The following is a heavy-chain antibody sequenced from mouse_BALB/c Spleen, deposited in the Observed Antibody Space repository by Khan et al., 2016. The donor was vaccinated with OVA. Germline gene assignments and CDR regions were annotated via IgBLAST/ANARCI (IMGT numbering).Heavy chain of an antibody. V-gene: IGHV5-6*01. CDR2: ISSGGDYT. D-gene: IGHD4-1*01. CDR3: ASRLTGSFDC. CDR1: GFTFSSYS. Sequence: EVELVESGGDLVKPGGSLKLSCAASGFTFSSYSMSWVRQTPDKRLEWVATISSGGDYTYYPDSVKGRFTISRDNARNTLYLQMSRLKSEDTAMYCCASRLTGSFDCWGEGTLVTVSA. J-gene: IGHJ3*01.